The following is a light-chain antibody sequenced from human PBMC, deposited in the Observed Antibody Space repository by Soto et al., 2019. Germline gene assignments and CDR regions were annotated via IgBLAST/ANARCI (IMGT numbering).Light chain of an antibody. Sequence: DIQMTQSPASLSASVGARVTITCRASQGTRYNLGWYQQRPGKAPERLIYDTFTLASGGPSRFSGSGSGTEFPLPIASMQTEDVATCYCLLAQADPGTFGQGTKV. J-gene: IGKJ1*01. CDR3: LLAQADPGT. CDR2: DTF. V-gene: IGKV1-17*01. CDR1: QGTRYN.